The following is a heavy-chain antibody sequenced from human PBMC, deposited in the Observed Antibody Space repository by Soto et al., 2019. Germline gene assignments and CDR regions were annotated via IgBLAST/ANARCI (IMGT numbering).Heavy chain of an antibody. CDR3: AKDLLMITFGGVIAHFDC. V-gene: IGHV3-23*01. J-gene: IGHJ4*02. D-gene: IGHD3-16*02. CDR1: GFTFSSYA. CDR2: ISGGGDST. Sequence: EVQLLESGGGLVQPGGSLRLSCAASGFTFSSYAMGWVRQAPGRGLEWVSAISGGGDSTYYADSVKGRFTISRDNSKNTLYLQMNSLTAEDTAVYYCAKDLLMITFGGVIAHFDCWGQGTLVTVSS.